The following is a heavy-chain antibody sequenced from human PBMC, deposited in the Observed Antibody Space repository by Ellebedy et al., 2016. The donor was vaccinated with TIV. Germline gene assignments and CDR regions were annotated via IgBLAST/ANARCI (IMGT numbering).Heavy chain of an antibody. J-gene: IGHJ4*02. CDR2: IYPGDSNI. D-gene: IGHD6-13*01. V-gene: IGHV5-51*01. CDR3: ARWEGYRSSAFDY. CDR1: GYSFTTYW. Sequence: GESLKISCKGSGYSFTTYWIGWVRQMPGKGLEWMGSIYPGDSNIGYSPSFQGQVTISADKSTSTDYLQWSTLKASDTAMYYCARWEGYRSSAFDYWGQGTLVTVSS.